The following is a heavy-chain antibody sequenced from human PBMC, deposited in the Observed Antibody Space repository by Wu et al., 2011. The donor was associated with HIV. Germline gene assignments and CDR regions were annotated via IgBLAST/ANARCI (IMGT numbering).Heavy chain of an antibody. J-gene: IGHJ6*03. CDR3: ARDGSSAQLDLYYNHMDV. Sequence: QVQLVQSGAEVKKPGASVKVSCKASGYTFTNYAIHWVRQAPGQGLEWMGWISAYNGDTNYAQKLQDRVTMTTDTSTSTAYMELRSLISDDTAVYYCARDGSSAQLDLYYNHMDVWGKGTTVTVSS. CDR1: GYTFTNYA. CDR2: ISAYNGDT. V-gene: IGHV1-18*01. D-gene: IGHD6-6*01.